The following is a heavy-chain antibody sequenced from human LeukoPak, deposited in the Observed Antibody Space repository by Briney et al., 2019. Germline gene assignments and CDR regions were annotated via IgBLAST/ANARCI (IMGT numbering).Heavy chain of an antibody. CDR3: ARDAAGAPPWQLVIGHYYYYMDV. CDR1: GYTLTSYG. D-gene: IGHD6-6*01. J-gene: IGHJ6*03. Sequence: GASVKVSCKASGYTLTSYGISWVRQAPGRGLEWMGWISAYNGNTNYAQKLQGRVTMTTDTSTSTAYMELRRLRSDDTAVYYCARDAAGAPPWQLVIGHYYYYMDVWGKGTTVTVSS. CDR2: ISAYNGNT. V-gene: IGHV1-18*01.